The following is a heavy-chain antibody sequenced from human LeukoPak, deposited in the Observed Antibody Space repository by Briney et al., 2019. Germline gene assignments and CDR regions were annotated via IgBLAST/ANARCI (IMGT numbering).Heavy chain of an antibody. CDR3: AREPNIVVVPAANDPHNWFDP. CDR2: TYYRSKWYN. Sequence: SQTLSLTCAISGDSVSSNSAAWNWIRQSPSRGLEWLGRTYYRSKWYNDYAVSVKSRITINPDTSKNQFSLKLSSVTAADTAVYYCAREPNIVVVPAANDPHNWFDPWGQGTLVTVSS. V-gene: IGHV6-1*01. D-gene: IGHD2-2*01. CDR1: GDSVSSNSAA. J-gene: IGHJ5*02.